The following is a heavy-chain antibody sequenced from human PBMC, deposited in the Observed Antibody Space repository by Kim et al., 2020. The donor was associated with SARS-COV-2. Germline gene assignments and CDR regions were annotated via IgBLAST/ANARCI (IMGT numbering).Heavy chain of an antibody. CDR3: AKKGRDTSGWYYFDY. D-gene: IGHD6-13*01. V-gene: IGHV3-23*01. Sequence: APAKGRSTLSRDNTKHTLYLQMNSLRAENTAVYYCAKKGRDTSGWYYFDYWGQGSLVTVSS. J-gene: IGHJ4*02.